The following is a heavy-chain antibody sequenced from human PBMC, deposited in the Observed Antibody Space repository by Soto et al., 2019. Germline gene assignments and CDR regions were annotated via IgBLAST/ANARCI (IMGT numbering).Heavy chain of an antibody. J-gene: IGHJ4*02. CDR3: ATVNYYDSSGSDFGY. CDR2: FDPEDGET. V-gene: IGHV1-24*01. D-gene: IGHD3-22*01. Sequence: ASVKVSCKVSGYTLTELSMHWARQAPGKGLEWMGGFDPEDGETIYAQKFQGRVTMTEDTSTDTAYMELSSLRSEDTAVYYCATVNYYDSSGSDFGYWGQGTLVTVSS. CDR1: GYTLTELS.